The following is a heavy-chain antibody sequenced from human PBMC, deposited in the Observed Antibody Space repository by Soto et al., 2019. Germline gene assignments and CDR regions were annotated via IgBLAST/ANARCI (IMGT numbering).Heavy chain of an antibody. CDR3: AKDTGVWYFDL. CDR2: ISYDGSNK. J-gene: IGHJ2*01. Sequence: PGGSLRLSCAASGFTFSSYGMHSVRQAPGKGLEWVAVISYDGSNKYYADSVKGRFTISRDNSKNTLYLQMNSLRAEDTAVYYCAKDTGVWYFDLWGRGTLVTVSS. CDR1: GFTFSSYG. V-gene: IGHV3-30*18.